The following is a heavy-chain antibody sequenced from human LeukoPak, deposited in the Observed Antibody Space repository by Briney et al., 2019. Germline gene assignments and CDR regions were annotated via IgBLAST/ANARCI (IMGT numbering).Heavy chain of an antibody. Sequence: GESLKISRKGSGYSFTSYWIGWVRQMPGKGLEWMGIIYPGDSDTRYSPSFQGQATISADKSISTAYLQWNSLKASDTAIYYCARRSGYSYYFDYWGQGTLVTVSS. D-gene: IGHD5-18*01. J-gene: IGHJ4*02. CDR1: GYSFTSYW. V-gene: IGHV5-51*01. CDR3: ARRSGYSYYFDY. CDR2: IYPGDSDT.